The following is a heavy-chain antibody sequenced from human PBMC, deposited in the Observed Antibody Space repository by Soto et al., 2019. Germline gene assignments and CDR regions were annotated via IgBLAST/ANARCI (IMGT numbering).Heavy chain of an antibody. D-gene: IGHD3-16*02. V-gene: IGHV4-31*03. CDR2: IYYSGST. Sequence: QVQLQESGPGLVKPSQTLSLTCTVSGGSISSGGYYWSWIRQHPGKGLEWIGYIYYSGSTYCNPSLKSRVTISVDTSKNQFSLKLSSVTAADTAVYYCARDSANMITFGGVIANDAFDIWGQGTMVTVSS. CDR3: ARDSANMITFGGVIANDAFDI. CDR1: GGSISSGGYY. J-gene: IGHJ3*02.